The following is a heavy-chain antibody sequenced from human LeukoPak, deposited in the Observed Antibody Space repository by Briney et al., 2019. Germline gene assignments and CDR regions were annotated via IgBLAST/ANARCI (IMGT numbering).Heavy chain of an antibody. J-gene: IGHJ4*02. CDR3: AREVCLDY. V-gene: IGHV3-7*05. Sequence: PGGSLRLSCSASGFPFSAYWMSWVRQAPGKGLEWVANINQDGSEKYYVDSVKGRFTISRDSAKNSLYLQMNSLRAEDTAVYYCAREVCLDYWGQGTLVTVSS. CDR2: INQDGSEK. D-gene: IGHD3-10*02. CDR1: GFPFSAYW.